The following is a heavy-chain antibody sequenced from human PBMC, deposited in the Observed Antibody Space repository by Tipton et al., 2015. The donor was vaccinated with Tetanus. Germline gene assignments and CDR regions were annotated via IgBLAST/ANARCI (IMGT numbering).Heavy chain of an antibody. V-gene: IGHV4-39*01. CDR2: IYFKGDT. J-gene: IGHJ5*02. CDR1: GDSVSGYY. D-gene: IGHD3-10*01. CDR3: ARHLYGYWFDP. Sequence: TLSLTCTVSGDSVSGYYWGWIRQPPGKGLEWIASIYFKGDTYFSPSLKSRVTIAVDTSQNLFSLRLTSVTAADTAVYYCARHLYGYWFDPWGQGAQVTVSS.